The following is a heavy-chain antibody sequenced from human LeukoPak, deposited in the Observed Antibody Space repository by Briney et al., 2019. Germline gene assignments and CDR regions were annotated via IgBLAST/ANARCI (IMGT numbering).Heavy chain of an antibody. J-gene: IGHJ6*03. D-gene: IGHD6-6*01. CDR1: GSHFTSYW. CDR2: IYPGDSET. Sequence: HGGPLQTSGQGSGSHFTSYWIGGARKLPGKGLEGMGIIYPGDSETRNSPSFHGQVTISADKSISTAYLQWSSLKASDTAMYYCARRTREEYSSSSPHYYYYMDVWGKGTTVTVSS. CDR3: ARRTREEYSSSSPHYYYYMDV. V-gene: IGHV5-51*01.